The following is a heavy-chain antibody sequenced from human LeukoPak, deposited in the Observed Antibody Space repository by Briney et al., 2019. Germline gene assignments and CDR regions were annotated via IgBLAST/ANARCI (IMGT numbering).Heavy chain of an antibody. CDR2: ISSDGYIT. Sequence: PGGSLRLSCAPSGFIFGNYGMIWVRQAPGKGLEWVSIISSDGYITHYADSVKGRFTLSRDNSKNTLDLQMNGLRADDTAIYYCAKGRSGVYYDFDYWGEGTLVTVSS. V-gene: IGHV3-23*01. D-gene: IGHD3-3*01. J-gene: IGHJ4*02. CDR1: GFIFGNYG. CDR3: AKGRSGVYYDFDY.